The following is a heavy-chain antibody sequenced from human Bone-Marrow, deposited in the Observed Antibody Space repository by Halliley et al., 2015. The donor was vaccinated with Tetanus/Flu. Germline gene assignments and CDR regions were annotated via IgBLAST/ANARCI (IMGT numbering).Heavy chain of an antibody. Sequence: LRLSCAVSGDSISNHYWSWIRQPPGKGLEWIGYIYHTGNTNYHPSLKSRVTISLDTSSNRFFLDLTSVTAADTALYYCARAPYGPYSSEWCFDIWGRGSLVTVSS. CDR2: IYHTGNT. J-gene: IGHJ2*01. CDR3: ARAPYGPYSSEWCFDI. CDR1: GDSISNHY. V-gene: IGHV4-59*11. D-gene: IGHD4-17*01.